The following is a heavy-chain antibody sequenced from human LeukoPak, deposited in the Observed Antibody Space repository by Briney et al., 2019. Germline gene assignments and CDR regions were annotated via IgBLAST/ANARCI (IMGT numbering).Heavy chain of an antibody. CDR1: GDSVSSDSAI. J-gene: IGHJ4*02. CDR2: TYYRSKWYS. Sequence: SQTLSLTCAISGDSVSSDSAIWNWIRQSPSRGLEWLGRTYYRSKWYSAYAVSVKSRISINSDTSKNQFSLQLNSVTPEDTAIYYCARGPQWLNYWGQGTLVTVSS. V-gene: IGHV6-1*01. CDR3: ARGPQWLNY. D-gene: IGHD6-19*01.